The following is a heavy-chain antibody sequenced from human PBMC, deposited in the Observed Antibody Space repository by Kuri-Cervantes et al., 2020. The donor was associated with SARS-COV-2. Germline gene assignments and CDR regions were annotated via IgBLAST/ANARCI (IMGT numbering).Heavy chain of an antibody. Sequence: GESLKISCAASGFTFSSYAMSWVRQAPGKGLEWVSAISGSGGSTYYADSVKGRFTISRDNSKNTLYLQMNSLRAEDTAVYYCARSGVTVGATSSHYYYYYGMDVWGQGATVTVSS. CDR3: ARSGVTVGATSSHYYYYYGMDV. CDR2: ISGSGGST. D-gene: IGHD1-26*01. V-gene: IGHV3-23*01. CDR1: GFTFSSYA. J-gene: IGHJ6*02.